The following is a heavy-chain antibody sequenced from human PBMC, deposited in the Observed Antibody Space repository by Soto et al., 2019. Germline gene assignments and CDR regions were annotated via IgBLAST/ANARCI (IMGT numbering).Heavy chain of an antibody. CDR3: ARVHYYDTSGPLL. CDR1: GFSLSTYA. J-gene: IGHJ4*02. D-gene: IGHD3-22*01. CDR2: ISYDSFDK. Sequence: LRLSCTASGFSLSTYAMHWVRQSPGKGLEWLATISYDSFDKYYADSVKGRFSILRYNPNNTLFLQMSGLGAEDTAVYFCARVHYYDTSGPLLWGQGTQVTVSS. V-gene: IGHV3-30-3*01.